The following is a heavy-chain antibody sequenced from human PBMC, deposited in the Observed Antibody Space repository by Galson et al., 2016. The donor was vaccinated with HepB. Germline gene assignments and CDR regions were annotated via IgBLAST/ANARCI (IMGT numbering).Heavy chain of an antibody. CDR2: IDHSGNT. CDR1: GGSFSGYS. J-gene: IGHJ6*03. CDR3: ARHMGPEKMVQGVYYYMEV. V-gene: IGHV4-34*01. Sequence: SETLSLTCAIYGGSFSGYSWSWIRQPPGKELEWIGEIDHSGNTNYNPSLKSRVVISVDMSKNKFSLKLNSVTAADTAGYSCARHMGPEKMVQGVYYYMEVWGQGTTVTASS. D-gene: IGHD3-10*01.